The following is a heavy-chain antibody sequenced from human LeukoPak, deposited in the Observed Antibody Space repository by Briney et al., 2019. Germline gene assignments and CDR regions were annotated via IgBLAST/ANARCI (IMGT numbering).Heavy chain of an antibody. CDR2: INPNSGGT. CDR1: GYTFTGYY. D-gene: IGHD3-22*01. J-gene: IGHJ4*02. V-gene: IGHV1-2*02. CDR3: ARVFNDSSGSTVDY. Sequence: GASVKVSCKASGYTFTGYYMHWVRQAPGQGLEWMGWINPNSGGTNYAQKFQGRVTMTRDTSISTAYMELSRLRSDDTAVYYCARVFNDSSGSTVDYWGQGTLVTVSS.